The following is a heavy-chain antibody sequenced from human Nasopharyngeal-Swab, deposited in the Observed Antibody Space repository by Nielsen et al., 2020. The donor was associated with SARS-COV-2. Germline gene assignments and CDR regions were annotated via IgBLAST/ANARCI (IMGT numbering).Heavy chain of an antibody. CDR3: ARVGGLWSAGFYYYYMDV. V-gene: IGHV4-59*13. CDR2: IYYSGST. Sequence: PGKGLEWIGYIYYSGSTNYNPSLKSRATISVDTSKNQFSLKLSSVTAADTAVYYCARVGGLWSAGFYYYYMDVWGKGTTVTVSS. J-gene: IGHJ6*03. D-gene: IGHD3-3*01.